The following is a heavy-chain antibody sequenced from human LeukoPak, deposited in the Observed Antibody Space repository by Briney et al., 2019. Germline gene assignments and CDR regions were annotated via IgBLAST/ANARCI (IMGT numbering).Heavy chain of an antibody. V-gene: IGHV4-39*01. Sequence: PSETLSLTCSVSGGSISSRSHYWGWIRQSPGKGLEWIGTIYYSGTTFYNPSLQSRVSISVDTSRNQFSLRLNSVTAADTAVYYYARRNDYDFWSGNQYYFDYWGQGTLVTVSS. CDR2: IYYSGTT. J-gene: IGHJ4*02. CDR3: ARRNDYDFWSGNQYYFDY. CDR1: GGSISSRSHY. D-gene: IGHD3-3*01.